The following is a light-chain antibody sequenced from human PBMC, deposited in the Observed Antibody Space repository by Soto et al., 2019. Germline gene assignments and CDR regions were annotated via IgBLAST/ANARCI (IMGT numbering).Light chain of an antibody. CDR3: QQYGSSLFS. Sequence: EIVLTPSPGTLSLSPGERATLSCRASQSVSSSYLAWYQQKPGQAPRLLIYGASSRATGIPDRFSGSGSGTDFTLTISRLEPEDFTVYYCQQYGSSLFSFGAGTKVDIK. V-gene: IGKV3-20*01. CDR1: QSVSSSY. CDR2: GAS. J-gene: IGKJ3*01.